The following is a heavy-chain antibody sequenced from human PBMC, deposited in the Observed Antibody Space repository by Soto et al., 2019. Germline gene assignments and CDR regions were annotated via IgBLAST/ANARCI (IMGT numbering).Heavy chain of an antibody. V-gene: IGHV1-3*01. CDR2: INAGNGNT. CDR1: GYTFTSYA. Sequence: QVQLVQSGAEVKKPGASVKVSCKASGYTFTSYAMHWVRQAPGQRLEWMGWINAGNGNTKYSQKFQGRVTITRDTSASTAYMELSSLRSEDTAVYYCARSGITIFGVGYYYYMDVWGNGTTVTVSS. D-gene: IGHD3-3*01. J-gene: IGHJ6*03. CDR3: ARSGITIFGVGYYYYMDV.